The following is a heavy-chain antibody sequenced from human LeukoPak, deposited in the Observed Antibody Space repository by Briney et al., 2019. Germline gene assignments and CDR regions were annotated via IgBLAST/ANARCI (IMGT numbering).Heavy chain of an antibody. CDR3: ARSVVAATETFDY. V-gene: IGHV3-21*01. CDR2: ISSTTSYL. Sequence: GGSLRLSCAASGFTFSSYTMNWVRQAPGKGLEWVPSISSTTSYLYYADSVKGRFTISRDNAKNSLYLQMNSLRAEDTAVYYCARSVVAATETFDYWGQGTLVTVSS. D-gene: IGHD2-15*01. J-gene: IGHJ4*02. CDR1: GFTFSSYT.